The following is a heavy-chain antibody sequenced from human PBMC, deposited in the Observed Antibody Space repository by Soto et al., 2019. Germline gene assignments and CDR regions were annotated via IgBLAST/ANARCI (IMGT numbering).Heavy chain of an antibody. D-gene: IGHD2-15*01. CDR2: ISSSSSYI. CDR1: GFTFSSYS. Sequence: PGGSLRLSCAASGFTFSSYSMNWVRQAPGKGLERVSSISSSSSYIYYADSVKGRFTISRDNAKNSLYLQMNSLRAEDTAVYYCARGGYRSGGSCYYGYYYYGIDVWGRGTTVTVSS. CDR3: ARGGYRSGGSCYYGYYYYGIDV. J-gene: IGHJ6*02. V-gene: IGHV3-21*01.